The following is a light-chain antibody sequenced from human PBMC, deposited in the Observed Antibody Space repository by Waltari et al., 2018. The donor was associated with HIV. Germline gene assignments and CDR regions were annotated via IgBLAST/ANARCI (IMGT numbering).Light chain of an antibody. J-gene: IGKJ2*01. CDR1: QSIIRN. CDR2: GSS. Sequence: VMTQPPATLSVSPGERAIPSWRASQSIIRNLAWYQQQPDQAPRLLIYGSSSKAPGIPARFSGSGSGTEFTLASSGLQSEDSAVYCCQQYNNWYTFGQGTKVEIK. CDR3: QQYNNWYT. V-gene: IGKV3-15*01.